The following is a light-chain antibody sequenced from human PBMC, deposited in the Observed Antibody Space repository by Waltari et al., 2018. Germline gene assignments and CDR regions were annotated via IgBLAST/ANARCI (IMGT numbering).Light chain of an antibody. J-gene: IGKJ2*01. V-gene: IGKV3-11*01. CDR1: QSVSSY. CDR3: QQRSNWPPMYT. Sequence: EIVLTQSPATLSLSPGARATLSCRASQSVSSYLAWYQQKPGQAPRLPIYDASNRATGIPARFSGSGSGTDFTLTISSLEPEDFAVYYCQQRSNWPPMYTFGQGTKLEIK. CDR2: DAS.